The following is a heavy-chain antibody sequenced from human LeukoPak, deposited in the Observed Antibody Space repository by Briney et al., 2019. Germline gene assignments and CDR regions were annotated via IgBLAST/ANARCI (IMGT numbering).Heavy chain of an antibody. D-gene: IGHD6-19*01. CDR3: ARTVYDLRGQRLIPGLDP. J-gene: IGHJ5*02. Sequence: PGGSLRLSCAASGFNFRIYEMNWVRQAPGKGLEWVSYIGTITTTTYYADSVKGRFTVSRDDAKSSLYLQMSSLRAEDTAVYYCARTVYDLRGQRLIPGLDPWGQGILVTVSS. CDR1: GFNFRIYE. CDR2: IGTITTTT. V-gene: IGHV3-48*03.